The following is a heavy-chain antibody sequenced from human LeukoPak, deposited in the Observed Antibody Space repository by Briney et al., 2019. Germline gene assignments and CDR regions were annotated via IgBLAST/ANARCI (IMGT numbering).Heavy chain of an antibody. J-gene: IGHJ4*02. CDR1: GFTFSSYA. CDR3: AKDARPYYYGSGSYSLGSDY. V-gene: IGHV3-30*04. CDR2: ISYDGSNK. D-gene: IGHD3-10*01. Sequence: GGSLRLSCAASGFTFSSYAMHWVRQAPGKGLEWVAVISYDGSNKYYADSAKGRFTISRDNSKNTLYLQMNSLRAEDTAVYYCAKDARPYYYGSGSYSLGSDYWGQGTLVTVSS.